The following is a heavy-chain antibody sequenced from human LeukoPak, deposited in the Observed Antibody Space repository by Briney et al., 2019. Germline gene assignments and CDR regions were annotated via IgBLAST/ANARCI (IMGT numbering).Heavy chain of an antibody. CDR1: GYTFTSYG. J-gene: IGHJ4*02. CDR3: NFYYDSSGYQAVFDY. V-gene: IGHV1-2*06. D-gene: IGHD3-22*01. CDR2: INPNSGGT. Sequence: GASVKVSCKASGYTFTSYGISWVRQAPGQGLEWMGRINPNSGGTNYAQKFQGRVTMTRDTSISTAYMELSRLRSDDTAVYYCNFYYDSSGYQAVFDYWGQGTLVTVSS.